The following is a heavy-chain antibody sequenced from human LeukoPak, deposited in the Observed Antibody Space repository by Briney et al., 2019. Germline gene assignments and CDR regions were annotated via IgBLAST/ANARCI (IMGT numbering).Heavy chain of an antibody. CDR3: ARGTRAAYYYDSSGTFDY. J-gene: IGHJ4*02. CDR2: ISAYNGNT. Sequence: EASVKVSCKASGGTFSSYAISWVRQAPGQGLEWMGWISAYNGNTNYAQKLQGRVTMTTDTSTSTAYMELRSLRSDDTAVYYCARGTRAAYYYDSSGTFDYWGQGTLVTVSS. CDR1: GGTFSSYA. V-gene: IGHV1-18*01. D-gene: IGHD3-22*01.